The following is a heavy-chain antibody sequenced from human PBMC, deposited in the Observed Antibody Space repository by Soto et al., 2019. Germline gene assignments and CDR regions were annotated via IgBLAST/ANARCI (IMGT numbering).Heavy chain of an antibody. V-gene: IGHV1-69*06. CDR1: GCTFSSNA. CDR3: AWYCTLFSIAAAANIYSYYGKDV. J-gene: IGHJ6*02. D-gene: IGHD6-13*01. CDR2: IIPIFGTA. Sequence: ASVKCYWKASGCTFSSNAISWVRQAPGQVLDCIGGIIPIFGTANYAQNFQGRVAITADKSTSTDYMELSSLRSEDTAVYYCAWYCTLFSIAAAANIYSYYGKDVWGQGTTVSVSS.